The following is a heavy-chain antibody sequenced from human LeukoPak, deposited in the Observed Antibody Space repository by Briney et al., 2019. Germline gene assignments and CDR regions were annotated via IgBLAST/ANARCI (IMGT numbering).Heavy chain of an antibody. Sequence: SETLSLTCTVSGGSISNYYWSWIRQPPGKGLEWIGYIYYSGNTNYNPSLKSRVTISVDTSKNQFSLKLNSVTAADAAVYYCARVRYCSTNRCYDREFDNWGQGTLVTVSS. CDR2: IYYSGNT. D-gene: IGHD2-2*01. CDR3: ARVRYCSTNRCYDREFDN. J-gene: IGHJ4*02. CDR1: GGSISNYY. V-gene: IGHV4-59*01.